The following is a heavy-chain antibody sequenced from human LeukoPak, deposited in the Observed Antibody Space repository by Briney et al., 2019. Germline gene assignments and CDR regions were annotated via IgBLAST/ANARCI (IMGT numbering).Heavy chain of an antibody. CDR2: IYYSGSS. V-gene: IGHV4-39*01. J-gene: IGHJ5*02. CDR3: VRVGYAYGPVGNWFDP. CDR1: GGSISSGGYY. D-gene: IGHD5-18*01. Sequence: SETLSLTCTVSGGSISSGGYYWGWVRQPPGKGLEWIGNIYYSGSSYSSPSLKSRVTISSDTSKNQFSVKLTSVTAADTAVYYCVRVGYAYGPVGNWFDPWGQGVLVTVSS.